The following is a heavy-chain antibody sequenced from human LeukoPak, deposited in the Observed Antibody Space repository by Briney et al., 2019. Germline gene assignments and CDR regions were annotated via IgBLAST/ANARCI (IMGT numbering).Heavy chain of an antibody. V-gene: IGHV3-23*01. D-gene: IGHD4-17*01. J-gene: IGHJ4*02. CDR2: ISGSGGST. CDR3: AREEEMTTVTPPFDC. Sequence: PGGSLRLSCAASGFTFSSYAMSWVRQAPGKGLEWVSAISGSGGSTYYADSVKGRFTISRDNSKNTLYLQMNTLTGEDTAVYFCAREEEMTTVTPPFDCWGQGTLVTVSS. CDR1: GFTFSSYA.